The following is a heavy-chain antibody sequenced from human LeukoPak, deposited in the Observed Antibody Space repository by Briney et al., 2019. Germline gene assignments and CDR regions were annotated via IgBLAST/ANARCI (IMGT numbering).Heavy chain of an antibody. CDR3: AREGPVERWLQRAYYMDV. CDR2: INWNGGST. D-gene: IGHD5-24*01. V-gene: IGHV3-20*04. J-gene: IGHJ6*03. Sequence: PGGPLRLSCAASGFTFDDYGMSWVRQAPGKGLEWVSGINWNGGSTGYADSVKGRFTISRDNAKNSLYLQMNSLRAEDTALYYCAREGPVERWLQRAYYMDVWGKGTTVTVSS. CDR1: GFTFDDYG.